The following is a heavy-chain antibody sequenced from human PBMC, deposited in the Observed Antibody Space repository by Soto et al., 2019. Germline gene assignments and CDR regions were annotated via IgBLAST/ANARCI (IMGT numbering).Heavy chain of an antibody. CDR2: INAGNGNT. CDR1: GYTFTSYA. J-gene: IGHJ6*02. V-gene: IGHV1-3*01. CDR3: ASPGTTKSLGYYYYGMDV. D-gene: IGHD4-4*01. Sequence: GASVKVSCKASGYTFTSYAMHWVRQAPGQRLEWMGWINAGNGNTKYSQKFQGRVTITRDTSASTAYMELSSLRSEDTAVYYCASPGTTKSLGYYYYGMDVWGQGTTVTVSS.